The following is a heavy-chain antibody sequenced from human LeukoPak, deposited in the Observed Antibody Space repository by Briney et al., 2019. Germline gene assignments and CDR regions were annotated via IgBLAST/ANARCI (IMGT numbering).Heavy chain of an antibody. J-gene: IGHJ4*02. V-gene: IGHV4-59*01. CDR3: ARGYYGSGSYLGFDY. CDR2: IYYSGST. D-gene: IGHD3-10*01. CDR1: GGSISSYY. Sequence: SETLSLTCTVSGGSISSYYWSWIRQPPGKGLEWIGYIYYSGSTNYNPSLKSRVTISVDTSKNQFSLKLSSVTAADTAVYYCARGYYGSGSYLGFDYWGQGTLVTVSP.